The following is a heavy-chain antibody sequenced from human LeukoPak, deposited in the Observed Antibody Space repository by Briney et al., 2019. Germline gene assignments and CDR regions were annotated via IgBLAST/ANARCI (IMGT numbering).Heavy chain of an antibody. J-gene: IGHJ4*02. V-gene: IGHV3-74*01. CDR3: AKWGPYDILTGRIN. D-gene: IGHD3-9*01. CDR1: GFTFNNYW. CDR2: IKSDGQIT. Sequence: GGSLRLSCAASGFTFNNYWMHWVRQAPGKGLVWVSRIKSDGQITTYADSVKGRFTTSRDNARNSLYLQMNSLRVEDTAVYYCAKWGPYDILTGRINWGQGTLVTVSS.